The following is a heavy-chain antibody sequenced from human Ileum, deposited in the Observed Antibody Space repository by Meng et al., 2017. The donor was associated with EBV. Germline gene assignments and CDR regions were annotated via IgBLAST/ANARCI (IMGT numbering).Heavy chain of an antibody. J-gene: IGHJ5*02. CDR1: GLTFSASS. CDR2: ISSSSNII. V-gene: IGHV3-11*01. CDR3: ARGRSWFDP. Sequence: HVQLVESGGDLVKPGGSLRLSCAASGLTFSASSMTWIRQAPGKGLEWIAFISSSSNIIYYTDSVKGRFTVSRDNAKNSLFLQMNSLRAEDTAVYFCARGRSWFDPWGQGTLVTVSS.